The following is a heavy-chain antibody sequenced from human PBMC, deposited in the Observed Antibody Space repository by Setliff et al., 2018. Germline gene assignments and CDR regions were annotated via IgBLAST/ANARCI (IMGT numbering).Heavy chain of an antibody. J-gene: IGHJ6*03. D-gene: IGHD3-10*01. CDR3: ARASRFGTVKWRGDYYMDV. V-gene: IGHV7-4-1*02. CDR1: GYTFTTYA. CDR2: INTNTGNP. Sequence: ASVKVSCKASGYTFTTYAMGWMRQAPGQRLEWMGWINTNTGNPSYAQGFTGRFVFSLDTSVSTAYLQISSLRPEDTAVYYCARASRFGTVKWRGDYYMDVWGKGTTVTVSS.